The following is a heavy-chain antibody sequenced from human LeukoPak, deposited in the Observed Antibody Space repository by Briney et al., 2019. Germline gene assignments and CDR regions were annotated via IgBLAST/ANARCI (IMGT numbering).Heavy chain of an antibody. CDR1: GYTFTSYF. CDR3: ARGWGSGVVLVAGRVNY. J-gene: IGHJ4*02. D-gene: IGHD6-19*01. CDR2: INPGGDSA. V-gene: IGHV1-46*01. Sequence: GASVKVSCKASGYTFTSYFMHWVRQAPGQGLEWMGVINPGGDSASYAQKFQGRVTMTRDTSTSTAYMELSRLRSDDTAVYYCARGWGSGVVLVAGRVNYWGQGTLVTVSS.